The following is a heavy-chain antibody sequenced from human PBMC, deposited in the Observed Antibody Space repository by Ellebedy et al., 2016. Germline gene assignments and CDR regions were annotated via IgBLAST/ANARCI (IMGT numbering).Heavy chain of an antibody. CDR2: INHSGST. J-gene: IGHJ4*02. CDR3: ARSVNPTILTTVTTPSRGGTFDY. CDR1: GGSFSGYY. V-gene: IGHV4-34*01. Sequence: SETLSLTXAVYGGSFSGYYWSWIRQPSGKGLEWIGEINHSGSTNYNPSLKSRVTISVDTSKNQFSLKLSSVTAADTAVYYCARSVNPTILTTVTTPSRGGTFDYWGQGTLVTVSS. D-gene: IGHD4-11*01.